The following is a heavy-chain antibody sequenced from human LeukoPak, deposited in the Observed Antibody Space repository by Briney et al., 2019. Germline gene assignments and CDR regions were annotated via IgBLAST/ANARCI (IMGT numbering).Heavy chain of an antibody. CDR1: GFTFSSYA. Sequence: GGSLRLSCAASGFTFSSYAMSWVRQAPGKGLEWVSTISGSGGSTYYADSVKGRFTISRDTSKNTLFLQMNSLRAEDTAVYYCARGLSWWELPDYWGQGTLVTVSS. D-gene: IGHD1-26*01. V-gene: IGHV3-23*01. CDR2: ISGSGGST. J-gene: IGHJ4*02. CDR3: ARGLSWWELPDY.